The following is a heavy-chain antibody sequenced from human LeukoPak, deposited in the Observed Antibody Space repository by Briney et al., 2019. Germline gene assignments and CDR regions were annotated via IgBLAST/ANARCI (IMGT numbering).Heavy chain of an antibody. CDR2: VYYTGSA. V-gene: IGHV4-59*01. D-gene: IGHD1-26*01. Sequence: SETLSLTCTVSGGSISSFYWGWIRQPPGKGLEWIGSVYYTGSANYSPSLSLKSRVTISVHTSENQFSLKLTSVTAADTAVYYCARGRGSDSGSSPNDAFDIWGQGTMVTVSS. CDR1: GGSISSFY. J-gene: IGHJ3*02. CDR3: ARGRGSDSGSSPNDAFDI.